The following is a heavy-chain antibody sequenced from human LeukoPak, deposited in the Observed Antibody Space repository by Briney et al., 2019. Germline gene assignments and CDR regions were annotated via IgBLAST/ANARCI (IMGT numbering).Heavy chain of an antibody. Sequence: ASVKVSCKASGYTFTSFGISWVRQAPGQGLEWMGWIVVYDGDANYAQKFQGRVTMTTDTSTNTAYMELRSLRSDDTAVYYCARGYGSGTLFDYWGQGTLVTVSS. CDR3: ARGYGSGTLFDY. J-gene: IGHJ4*02. CDR2: IVVYDGDA. D-gene: IGHD3-10*01. CDR1: GYTFTSFG. V-gene: IGHV1-18*01.